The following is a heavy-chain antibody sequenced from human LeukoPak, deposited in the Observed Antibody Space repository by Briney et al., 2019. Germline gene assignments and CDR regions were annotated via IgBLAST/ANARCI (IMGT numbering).Heavy chain of an antibody. CDR3: ARRRHSSGSDY. V-gene: IGHV3-66*04. Sequence: GGSLRLSCAASGFTVSSNYMSWVRQAPGKGLEWVSVIYSGGSTYYADSVKGRFTISRDNSKNTLYLQMNSLRAEDTAVYYCARRRHSSGSDYWGQGTLVTVSS. D-gene: IGHD6-19*01. J-gene: IGHJ4*02. CDR1: GFTVSSNY. CDR2: IYSGGST.